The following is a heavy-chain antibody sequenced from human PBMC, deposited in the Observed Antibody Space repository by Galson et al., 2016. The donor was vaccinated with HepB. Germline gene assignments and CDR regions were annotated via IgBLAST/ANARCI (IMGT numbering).Heavy chain of an antibody. CDR1: GFTFSTYS. CDR2: ISSSSSNK. V-gene: IGHV3-21*01. J-gene: IGHJ4*02. D-gene: IGHD2-2*01. CDR3: ARDERFCSSANCYFAY. Sequence: SLRLSCAASGFTFSTYSMNWVRQAPGKGLEWVSSISSSSSNKYYADSVKGRFTISRDNAKNSLYLQMNSLRAEDTAMYYCARDERFCSSANCYFAYWGQGTLVTVSS.